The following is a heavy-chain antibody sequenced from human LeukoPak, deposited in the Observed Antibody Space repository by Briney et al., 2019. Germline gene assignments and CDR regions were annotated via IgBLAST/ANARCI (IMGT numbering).Heavy chain of an antibody. J-gene: IGHJ5*02. Sequence: GGSLRLSCAASGFTFSSYEMNWVRQAPGKGLEWVAVISYDGSNKYYADSVKGRFTISRDNSKNTLYLQMNSLRAEDTAAYYCARAIPSEKGRWFDPWGQGTLVTVSS. CDR1: GFTFSSYE. V-gene: IGHV3-30*04. CDR2: ISYDGSNK. CDR3: ARAIPSEKGRWFDP.